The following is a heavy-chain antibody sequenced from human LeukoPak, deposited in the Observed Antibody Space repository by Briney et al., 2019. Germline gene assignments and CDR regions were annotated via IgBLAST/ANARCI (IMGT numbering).Heavy chain of an antibody. D-gene: IGHD2-2*01. V-gene: IGHV1-2*02. CDR3: ARGPPAADVPFDY. J-gene: IGHJ4*02. CDR2: INPNTGGA. CDR1: GFTFSDYY. Sequence: ASVKVSCTASGFTFSDYYIHWVRQAPGQGLEWMGWINPNTGGASFAQKFRDRVTTTRDTSIYTAYMELSRLTYDDTAVYYCARGPPAADVPFDYWGQGTLVTVSS.